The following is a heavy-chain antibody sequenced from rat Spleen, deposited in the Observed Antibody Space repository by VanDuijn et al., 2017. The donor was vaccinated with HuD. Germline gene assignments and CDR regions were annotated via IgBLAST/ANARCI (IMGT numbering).Heavy chain of an antibody. Sequence: HLVESGGDLVQPRGSLKLSCAASGFTFSNFYMAWVRQAPTKGLEWVASITDSAYDTYYRDSVKGRFTISRDNSKDTLDLQMDSLTSEDTATYYCTRVLYVYYGFAYWGQGTLVTVSS. V-gene: IGHV5S23*01. CDR2: ITDSAYDT. CDR3: TRVLYVYYGFAY. J-gene: IGHJ3*01. CDR1: GFTFSNFY. D-gene: IGHD1-6*01.